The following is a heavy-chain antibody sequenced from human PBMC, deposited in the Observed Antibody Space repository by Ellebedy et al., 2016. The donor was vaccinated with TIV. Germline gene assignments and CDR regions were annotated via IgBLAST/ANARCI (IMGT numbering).Heavy chain of an antibody. Sequence: PGGSLRLSCAASGFTFSIYGMHWVRQAPGKGLEWVSVIFSAADGGETHYADSVKGRFTISRDSSKNTLYLQMNSLRAEDTAVYYCAREAAGNGGKLDYWGQGALVTVSS. CDR2: IFSAADGGET. V-gene: IGHV3-NL1*01. D-gene: IGHD4-23*01. CDR1: GFTFSIYG. CDR3: AREAAGNGGKLDY. J-gene: IGHJ4*02.